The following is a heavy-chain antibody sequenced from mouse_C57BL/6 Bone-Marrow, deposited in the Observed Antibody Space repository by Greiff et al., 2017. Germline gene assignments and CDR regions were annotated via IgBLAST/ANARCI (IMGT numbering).Heavy chain of an antibody. V-gene: IGHV1-54*01. D-gene: IGHD6-1*01. CDR2: INPGSGGT. CDR1: GYAFTNYL. CDR3: ARRQRFDY. J-gene: IGHJ2*01. Sequence: VQLQQSGAELVRPGTSVKVSCKASGYAFTNYLIEWVKQRPGQGLEWIGVINPGSGGTNYNEKFKGKATLTADKSSSTAYMQISSLTSEDSAVYFCARRQRFDYWGQGTTLTVSS.